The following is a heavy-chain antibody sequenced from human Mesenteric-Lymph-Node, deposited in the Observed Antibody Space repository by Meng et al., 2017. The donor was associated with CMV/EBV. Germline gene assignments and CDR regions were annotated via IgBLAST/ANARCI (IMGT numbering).Heavy chain of an antibody. CDR1: GGSISSYY. J-gene: IGHJ4*02. V-gene: IGHV4-59*12. Sequence: SETLSLTCTVSGGSISSYYWSWTRQPPGKGLECIGYIYYSGSTNYNPSLKSRVTISVDTSKNQFSLKLSSVTAADTAVYYCARVPHRSAFDYWGQGTLVTVSS. CDR2: IYYSGST. D-gene: IGHD1-14*01. CDR3: ARVPHRSAFDY.